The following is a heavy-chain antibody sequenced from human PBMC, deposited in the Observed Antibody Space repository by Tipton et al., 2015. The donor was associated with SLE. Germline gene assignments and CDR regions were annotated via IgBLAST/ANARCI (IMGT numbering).Heavy chain of an antibody. CDR2: IWHDGSNK. Sequence: SGFSFSSYDMHWVRQAPGKGLEWVAVIWHDGSNKYYADSVKGRFTMSRDNSKNTLYLQMNSLRAEDTAMYYCARDGVKGVVPIFDFWGQGTLVTVSS. J-gene: IGHJ4*02. CDR3: ARDGVKGVVPIFDF. V-gene: IGHV3-33*01. D-gene: IGHD3-3*01. CDR1: GFSFSSYD.